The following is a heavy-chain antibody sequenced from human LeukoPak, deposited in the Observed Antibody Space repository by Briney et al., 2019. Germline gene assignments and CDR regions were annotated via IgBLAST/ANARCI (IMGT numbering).Heavy chain of an antibody. Sequence: HPGGSLRLSCAASGFTFSTYGMHWARQAPGKGLEWAALIVYDGSDKYYADSVKGRFTISRDNAKNSLYLQMNSLRAEDTAVYYCARDVKYSSSWPARGYWGQGTLVTVSS. J-gene: IGHJ4*02. V-gene: IGHV3-33*08. CDR3: ARDVKYSSSWPARGY. CDR1: GFTFSTYG. D-gene: IGHD6-13*01. CDR2: IVYDGSDK.